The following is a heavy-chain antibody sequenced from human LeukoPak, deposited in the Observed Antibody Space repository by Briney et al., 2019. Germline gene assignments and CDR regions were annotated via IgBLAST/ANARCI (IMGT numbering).Heavy chain of an antibody. CDR2: INHSGST. J-gene: IGHJ4*02. D-gene: IGHD3-22*01. CDR1: GDSISSHY. V-gene: IGHV4-34*01. Sequence: SETLSLTCSVSGDSISSHYWSWIRQPPGKGLEWIGEINHSGSTNYNPSLKSRVTISVDTSKNQFSLKLSSVTAADTAVYYCARGALFYYGSSGYYDTSVFDYWGQGTLVTVSS. CDR3: ARGALFYYGSSGYYDTSVFDY.